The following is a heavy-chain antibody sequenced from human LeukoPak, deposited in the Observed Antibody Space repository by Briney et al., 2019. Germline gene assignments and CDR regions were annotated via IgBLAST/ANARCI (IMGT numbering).Heavy chain of an antibody. CDR1: GGSISSYY. Sequence: SETLSLTCTVSGGSISSYYWSWIRQPPGKGLEWIGNIYYSGSTNYNPSLKSRVTISVDTSKNQFSLKLSSVTAADTAVYYCASLQPSSLGWFDPWGQGTLVTVSS. D-gene: IGHD4-4*01. J-gene: IGHJ5*02. CDR2: IYYSGST. V-gene: IGHV4-59*12. CDR3: ASLQPSSLGWFDP.